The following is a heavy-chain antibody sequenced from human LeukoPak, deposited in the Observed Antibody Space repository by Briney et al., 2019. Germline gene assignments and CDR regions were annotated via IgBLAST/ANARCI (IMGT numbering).Heavy chain of an antibody. J-gene: IGHJ4*02. CDR3: VVEAANY. D-gene: IGHD1-26*01. CDR1: GFTYTDYW. V-gene: IGHV3-7*01. CDR2: ISNDGSVT. Sequence: GGSLRLSCAASGFTYTDYWMTWIRQSPEKGLEWAAHISNDGSVTYYGESVKGRFTISRDNAKNSVYLQMNNLRVEDAAVYYCVVEAANYWGQGTVVTVSS.